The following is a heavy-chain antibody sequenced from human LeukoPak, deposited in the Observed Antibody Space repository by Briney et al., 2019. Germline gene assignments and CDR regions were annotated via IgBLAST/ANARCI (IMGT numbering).Heavy chain of an antibody. J-gene: IGHJ4*02. D-gene: IGHD5-24*01. CDR3: ATLDGYNSPSLDY. CDR2: ISYDGSNK. CDR1: GFTFSSYA. V-gene: IGHV3-30*01. Sequence: GGSLRLSCAASGFTFSSYAMQWVRQAPGRGLEWVAVISYDGSNKYYADSVKGRFTISRDNSKNTLYLQMNSLRAEDTAVYYCATLDGYNSPSLDYWGQGTLVTVSS.